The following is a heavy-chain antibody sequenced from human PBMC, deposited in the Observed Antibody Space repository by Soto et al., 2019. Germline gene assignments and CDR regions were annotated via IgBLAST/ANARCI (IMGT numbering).Heavy chain of an antibody. D-gene: IGHD6-19*01. Sequence: ESGGGLVQPGGSLRLSCAASGFTFSSYEMNWVRQAPGKGLEWVSYISSSGSTIYYADSVKGRFTISRDNAKNSLYLQMNSLRAEDTAVYYCARAGGPAVADPRFDPWGQGTLVTVSS. V-gene: IGHV3-48*03. CDR3: ARAGGPAVADPRFDP. CDR2: ISSSGSTI. CDR1: GFTFSSYE. J-gene: IGHJ5*02.